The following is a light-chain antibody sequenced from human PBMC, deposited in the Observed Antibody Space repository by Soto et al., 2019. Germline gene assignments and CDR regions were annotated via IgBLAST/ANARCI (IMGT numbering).Light chain of an antibody. Sequence: EIVITHSSVTLSLCPVERATLSCRASQSVTSNLAWYQQKPGRAPRLLIYGASTRATGIPARFSGSGSGTEFTLTISNLQSEDFALYYCQHYFNWPYTFGQGTKVDIK. CDR2: GAS. CDR1: QSVTSN. J-gene: IGKJ2*01. CDR3: QHYFNWPYT. V-gene: IGKV3-15*01.